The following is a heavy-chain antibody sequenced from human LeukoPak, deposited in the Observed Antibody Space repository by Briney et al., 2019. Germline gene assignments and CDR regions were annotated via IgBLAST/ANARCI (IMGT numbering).Heavy chain of an antibody. CDR2: IYYSGNT. V-gene: IGHV4-59*01. J-gene: IGHJ4*02. Sequence: SETLSLTCTVSGGSISSYYWSWIRQPPGKGLEWIGYIYYSGNTNYNPSLKSRVTISVDTSKNQFSLKLSSVTAADTAVYYCARFYYCSSTSCYYFDYWGQGTLVTVSS. CDR1: GGSISSYY. CDR3: ARFYYCSSTSCYYFDY. D-gene: IGHD2-2*01.